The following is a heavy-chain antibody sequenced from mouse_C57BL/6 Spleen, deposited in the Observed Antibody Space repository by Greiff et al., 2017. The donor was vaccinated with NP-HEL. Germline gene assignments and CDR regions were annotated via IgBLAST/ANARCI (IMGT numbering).Heavy chain of an antibody. J-gene: IGHJ3*01. CDR1: GFNIKDYY. Sequence: VQLQQSGAELVRPGASVKLSCTASGFNIKDYYMHWVKQRPEQGLEWIGRIDPEDGDTEYAPKFQGKATMTADTSSNNAYLQLSSLTSEDTAVYYCTTRGLYYSNYLFAYWGQGTLVTVSA. CDR3: TTRGLYYSNYLFAY. CDR2: IDPEDGDT. V-gene: IGHV14-1*01. D-gene: IGHD2-5*01.